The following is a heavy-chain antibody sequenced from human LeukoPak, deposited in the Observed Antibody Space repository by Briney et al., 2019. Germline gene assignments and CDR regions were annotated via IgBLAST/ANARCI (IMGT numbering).Heavy chain of an antibody. CDR3: ARGSRYYYGLGNRWFDP. J-gene: IGHJ5*02. Sequence: SETLSLTCAVYGGSFSGYYWSWIRQPPGKGLEWIGEINHSGSTNYNPSLKSRVTISVDTSKNQFSLKLSSVTAADTAVYYCARGSRYYYGLGNRWFDPWGQGTLVTVSS. V-gene: IGHV4-34*01. CDR1: GGSFSGYY. D-gene: IGHD3-10*01. CDR2: INHSGST.